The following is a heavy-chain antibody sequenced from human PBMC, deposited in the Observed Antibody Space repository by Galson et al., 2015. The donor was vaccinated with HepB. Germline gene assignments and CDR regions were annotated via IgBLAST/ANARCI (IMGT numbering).Heavy chain of an antibody. CDR1: GFSLSTSGVG. CDR2: IYWDDDK. D-gene: IGHD3-3*01. J-gene: IGHJ5*02. Sequence: PALVNPTQTLTLTCTFSGFSLSTSGVGVGWIRQPPGKALEWLALIYWDDDKRYSPSLKSRLTITKDTSKNQVVLTMTNMDPVDTATYYCAHSHRGGDFWSGYSPNWFDPWGQGTLVTVSS. V-gene: IGHV2-5*02. CDR3: AHSHRGGDFWSGYSPNWFDP.